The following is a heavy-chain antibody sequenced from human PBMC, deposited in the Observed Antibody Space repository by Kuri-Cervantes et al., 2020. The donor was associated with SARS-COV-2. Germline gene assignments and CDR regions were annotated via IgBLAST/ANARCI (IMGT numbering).Heavy chain of an antibody. CDR2: IIPIFGTA. CDR1: GGTFSSYA. J-gene: IGHJ3*02. V-gene: IGHV1-69*01. CDR3: ACLAEGENWGSSAFDI. Sequence: VKVSCKASGGTFSSYAISWVRQAPGQGLEWMGGIIPIFGTANYAQKFQGRVTITADESTSTAYMELSSLRSEDTAVYYCACLAEGENWGSSAFDIWGQGTMVTVSS. D-gene: IGHD7-27*01.